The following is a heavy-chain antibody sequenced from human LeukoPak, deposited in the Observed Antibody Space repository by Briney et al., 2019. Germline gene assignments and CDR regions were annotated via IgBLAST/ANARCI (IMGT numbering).Heavy chain of an antibody. D-gene: IGHD3-10*01. CDR3: AREVLPPDYYGSGSTFDY. V-gene: IGHV3-30*04. J-gene: IGHJ4*02. CDR1: GFTFSSYS. Sequence: GGSLRLSCAASGFTFSSYSMHWVRQAPGKGLEWVAVIFSNGGDKYYADSVKGRFTISRDISKNTLSLQMNSLRAEDTAVYFCAREVLPPDYYGSGSTFDYWGQGTLVTVSS. CDR2: IFSNGGDK.